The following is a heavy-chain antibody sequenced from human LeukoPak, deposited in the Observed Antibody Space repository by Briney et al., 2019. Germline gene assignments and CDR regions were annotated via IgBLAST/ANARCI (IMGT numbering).Heavy chain of an antibody. CDR1: GGSISSSSYY. V-gene: IGHV4-61*05. Sequence: SETLSLTCTVSGGSISSSSYYWSWIRQPPGKGLEWIGYIHYSGSTNYNPSLKSRVTISVDTSKNHFSLKLSSVTAADTAVYFCARHFYDPNVYFDYWGQGTLVTVSS. D-gene: IGHD2/OR15-2a*01. J-gene: IGHJ4*02. CDR2: IHYSGST. CDR3: ARHFYDPNVYFDY.